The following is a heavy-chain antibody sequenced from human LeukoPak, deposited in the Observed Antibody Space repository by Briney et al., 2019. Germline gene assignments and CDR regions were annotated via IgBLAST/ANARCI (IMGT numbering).Heavy chain of an antibody. CDR2: INEDGSDK. CDR3: ARHYYDSSATPLDY. V-gene: IGHV3-7*01. Sequence: GGSLRLSCAVSGFTFNNYWMNWVRQAPGKGLEWVANINEDGSDKYYVDSVKGRFAISRDNAKNSLYLQMNSLRAEDTAVYYCARHYYDSSATPLDYWGQGTLVTVSS. CDR1: GFTFNNYW. J-gene: IGHJ4*02. D-gene: IGHD3-22*01.